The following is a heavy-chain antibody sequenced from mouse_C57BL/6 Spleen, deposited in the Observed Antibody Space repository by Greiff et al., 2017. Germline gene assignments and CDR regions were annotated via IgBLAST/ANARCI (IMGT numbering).Heavy chain of an antibody. CDR1: GFTFSSYG. V-gene: IGHV5-6*01. J-gene: IGHJ3*01. Sequence: EVKLVESGGDLVKPGGSLKLSCAASGFTFSSYGMSWVRQTPDKRLEWVATISSGGSYTYYPDSVKGRFTISRDNAKNTLYLQMSSLKSEDTAMYYCAREANDGYPAWFAYWGQGTLVTVSA. CDR2: ISSGGSYT. CDR3: AREANDGYPAWFAY. D-gene: IGHD2-3*01.